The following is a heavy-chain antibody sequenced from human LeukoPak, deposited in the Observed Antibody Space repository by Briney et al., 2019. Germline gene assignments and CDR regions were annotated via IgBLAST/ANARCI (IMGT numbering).Heavy chain of an antibody. CDR2: INHSGST. V-gene: IGHV4-34*01. D-gene: IGHD1-7*01. Sequence: SETLSLTCAVYGGSFSGYYWSWIRQPPGKGLEWIGEINHSGSTNYNPSLKSRVTISVDTPKNQFSLKLSSVTAADTAVYYCARGRQNWNYVRAYNWFDPWGQGTLVTVSS. CDR3: ARGRQNWNYVRAYNWFDP. J-gene: IGHJ5*02. CDR1: GGSFSGYY.